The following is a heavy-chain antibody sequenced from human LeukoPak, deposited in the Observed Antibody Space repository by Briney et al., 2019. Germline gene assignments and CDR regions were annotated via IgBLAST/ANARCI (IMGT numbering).Heavy chain of an antibody. V-gene: IGHV3-15*07. CDR3: TTDLGIAVAGYPDDY. J-gene: IGHJ4*02. CDR2: IKSKTDGGTT. Sequence: GGSLRLSCAASGFTFSNAWMNWVRQAPGKGLEWVGRIKSKTDGGTTDYAAPVKGRFTISRDDSKNTLYLQMNSLKTEDTAVYYCTTDLGIAVAGYPDDYWGQGTLVTVSS. CDR1: GFTFSNAW. D-gene: IGHD6-19*01.